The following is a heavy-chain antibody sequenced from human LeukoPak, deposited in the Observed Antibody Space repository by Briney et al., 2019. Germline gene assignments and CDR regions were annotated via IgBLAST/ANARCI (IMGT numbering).Heavy chain of an antibody. CDR1: GGSFSGYY. CDR2: IYYTGST. Sequence: SETLSLTCAVYGGSFSGYYGSWIRQPPGKGLEGIGYIYYTGSTNYNPSLTRRVNISVDTSKNQFSLNLTSVTAADTAVYYCARWGSIAVARFDYWGQGTLVTVSS. D-gene: IGHD6-6*01. CDR3: ARWGSIAVARFDY. J-gene: IGHJ4*02. V-gene: IGHV4-59*01.